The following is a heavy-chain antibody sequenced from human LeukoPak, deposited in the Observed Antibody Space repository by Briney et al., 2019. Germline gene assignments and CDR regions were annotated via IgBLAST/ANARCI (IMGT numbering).Heavy chain of an antibody. CDR2: INQDGSER. D-gene: IGHD2-21*02. CDR3: ARDGVTGFDS. J-gene: IGHJ5*01. V-gene: IGHV3-7*01. CDR1: GLTFRNYW. Sequence: GGSLRLSCAVSGLTFRNYWMSWVRQAPGKGLEWVANINQDGSERNYVDSVRGRFTISRDSAKNSLYLQMNSLRAEDTAVYYCARDGVTGFDSWGQGTLITVSS.